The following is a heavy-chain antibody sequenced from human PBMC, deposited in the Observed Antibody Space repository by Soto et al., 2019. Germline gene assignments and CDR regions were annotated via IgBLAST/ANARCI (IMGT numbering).Heavy chain of an antibody. Sequence: QITVKESGLSLVKPTQTLTLTCTFSGFSLSTNGMGVGWIRQSPGKALEWLALFYWDDDKRYSPSLRSRLTTTHDTSKTQVDLTMTNMDPVATATNYCARLTRGVYDLDRLWEKFDYWGQGTLVTVSS. CDR3: ARLTRGVYDLDRLWEKFDY. V-gene: IGHV2-5*02. CDR1: GFSLSTNGMG. J-gene: IGHJ4*02. D-gene: IGHD5-12*01. CDR2: FYWDDDK.